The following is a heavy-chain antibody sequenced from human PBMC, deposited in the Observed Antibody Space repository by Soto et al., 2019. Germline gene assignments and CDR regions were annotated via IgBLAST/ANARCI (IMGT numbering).Heavy chain of an antibody. CDR3: ARDVGSATTSDAFEI. CDR1: GGSISSDNYF. Sequence: QVQLQESGPGLVKPSQTLSLTCTVSGGSISSDNYFWSWIRQHPGKGLEWIGYIYYSGSAYYNPSLKSRVTISVDTSKNQFSLRLNSVTAADTAMYYCARDVGSATTSDAFEIWGQGTMVTVSS. CDR2: IYYSGSA. V-gene: IGHV4-31*03. D-gene: IGHD1-26*01. J-gene: IGHJ3*02.